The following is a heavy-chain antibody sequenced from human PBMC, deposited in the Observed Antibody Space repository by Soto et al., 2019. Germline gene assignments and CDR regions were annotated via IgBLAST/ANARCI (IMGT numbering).Heavy chain of an antibody. CDR1: GDSFSGYF. CDR2: ITEGGTT. CDR3: ARGDDAMLSPNFDF. V-gene: IGHV4-34*01. Sequence: SETLSLTCAVHGDSFSGYFWTWIRQPPGKGLEWIAEITEGGTTNYSPSLKSRVSIAVDSSKRQFSLTLSSVTAADTAMYYCARGDDAMLSPNFDFWSQGSLVTVSS. J-gene: IGHJ5*01. D-gene: IGHD1-1*01.